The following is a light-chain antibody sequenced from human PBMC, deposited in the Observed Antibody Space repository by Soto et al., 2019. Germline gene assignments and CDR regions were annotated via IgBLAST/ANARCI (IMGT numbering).Light chain of an antibody. Sequence: DIQMTQSPSSLSASVGDRVTITCQASQGISTSLSWYQQRPGKAPYLLIYGDSTLHRGVPSRFSGSGSGTVFTSTINSLQPEDFATYHCQQTAATPRQVCNSYAQTFGQGTKV. CDR1: QGISTS. J-gene: IGKJ1*01. CDR3: QQTAATPRQVCNSYAQT. CDR2: GDS. V-gene: IGKV1-39*01.